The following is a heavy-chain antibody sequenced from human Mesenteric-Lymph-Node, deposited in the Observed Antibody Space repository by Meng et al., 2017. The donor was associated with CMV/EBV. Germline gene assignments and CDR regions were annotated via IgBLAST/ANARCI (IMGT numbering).Heavy chain of an antibody. D-gene: IGHD1-26*01. CDR2: IYYSGST. CDR1: GGSISSSSYY. V-gene: IGHV4-39*07. J-gene: IGHJ6*02. Sequence: GSLRLSCTVSGGSISSSSYYWGWIRQPPGKGLEWIGSIYYSGSTYYNPSLKSRVTISVDTSKNQFSLKLSSVTAADTAVYYCARDGWELLRGGYYYYYGMDVWGQGTTVTVSS. CDR3: ARDGWELLRGGYYYYYGMDV.